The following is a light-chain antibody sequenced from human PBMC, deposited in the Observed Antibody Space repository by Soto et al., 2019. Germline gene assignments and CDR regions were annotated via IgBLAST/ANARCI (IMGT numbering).Light chain of an antibody. J-gene: IGLJ1*01. Sequence: QSALTQPASVSGSPGQSITISCTGTSSDVGGYNYVSWYQQYPGKAPKLMIYHVSNRPSGVSNRFSGSKSVNSASLTISGLQAEDEADYYCSSYTSTSTYVFGTGTKVTVL. CDR3: SSYTSTSTYV. CDR1: SSDVGGYNY. CDR2: HVS. V-gene: IGLV2-14*01.